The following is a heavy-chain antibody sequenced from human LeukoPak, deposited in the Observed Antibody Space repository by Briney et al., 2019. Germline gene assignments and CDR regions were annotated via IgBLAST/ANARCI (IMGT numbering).Heavy chain of an antibody. V-gene: IGHV3-53*01. CDR1: GFTFSSYW. CDR3: ARDIAAAGTSRYYYYGMDV. D-gene: IGHD6-13*01. Sequence: GGSLRLSCAASGFTFSSYWVSWVRQAPGKGLEWVSVIYSGGSTYYADSVKGRFTISRDNSKNTLYLQMNSLRAEDTAVYYCARDIAAAGTSRYYYYGMDVWGQGTTVTVSS. J-gene: IGHJ6*02. CDR2: IYSGGST.